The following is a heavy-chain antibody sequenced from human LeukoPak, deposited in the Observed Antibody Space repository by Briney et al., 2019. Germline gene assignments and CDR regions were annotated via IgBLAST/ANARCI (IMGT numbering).Heavy chain of an antibody. Sequence: SETLSLTCTVSGGSISTYYWSWIRQPPGEGLEWIGYIYYSGTTNFNPSLNSRVTISVDTSRNQFSLKLTSLTAADTAVYYCARSVLQSFEIDYWGQGTPVTVSS. D-gene: IGHD3-9*01. J-gene: IGHJ4*02. V-gene: IGHV4-59*08. CDR3: ARSVLQSFEIDY. CDR1: GGSISTYY. CDR2: IYYSGTT.